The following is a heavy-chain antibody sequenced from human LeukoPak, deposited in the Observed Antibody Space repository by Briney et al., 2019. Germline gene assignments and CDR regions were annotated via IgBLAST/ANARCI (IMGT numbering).Heavy chain of an antibody. V-gene: IGHV1-46*01. Sequence: ASVKVSCKASGYTFTSYYMHWVRQAPGQGLEWMGVINPSGGSTSYAQKFQGRVTMTRDTSTSTVYMELSSLRSEDTAVYYCARDSVGATYFDYWGQGTLVTVSS. D-gene: IGHD1-26*01. J-gene: IGHJ4*02. CDR2: INPSGGST. CDR1: GYTFTSYY. CDR3: ARDSVGATYFDY.